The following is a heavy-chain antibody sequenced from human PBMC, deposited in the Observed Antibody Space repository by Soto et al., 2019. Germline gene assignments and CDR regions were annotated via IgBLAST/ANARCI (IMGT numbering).Heavy chain of an antibody. J-gene: IGHJ4*02. D-gene: IGHD7-27*01. CDR3: GLEPTGTGGFDY. V-gene: IGHV1-2*02. CDR2: IDLDSSHT. CDR1: GHTFTGHH. Sequence: QVQLVQSGPEVKMPGASVKVSCKASGHTFTGHHMHWVRQAPGQGLEWMAYIDLDSSHTKYAQRFQGRVTTTRDTSITTAYMELSGLRADDTALYYCGLEPTGTGGFDYWGQGTVLTVSS.